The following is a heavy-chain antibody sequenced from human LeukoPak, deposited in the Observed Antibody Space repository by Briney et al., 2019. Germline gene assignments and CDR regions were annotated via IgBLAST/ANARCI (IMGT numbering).Heavy chain of an antibody. CDR2: IIPILGIA. Sequence: SVKVSCKASGGTFSSYAISWVEQAPGQGLEWMGRIIPILGIANYAQKFQGRVTITADKSTSTAYMELRSLRSEDTAVYYCARSSWSFLDYWGQGTLVTVSS. J-gene: IGHJ4*02. D-gene: IGHD6-13*01. CDR3: ARSSWSFLDY. CDR1: GGTFSSYA. V-gene: IGHV1-69*04.